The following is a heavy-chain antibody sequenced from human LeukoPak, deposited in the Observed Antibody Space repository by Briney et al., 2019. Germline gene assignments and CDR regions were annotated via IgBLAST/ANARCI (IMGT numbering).Heavy chain of an antibody. CDR1: GFTFSDYY. Sequence: PGGSLRLSCAASGFTFSDYYMSWIRQAPGKGLEWVSFISSSGSTIYYADSVKGRFTISRDNAKNSLYLQINSLRADDTAVYYCARARDVLRLLQWLPPGFWFDPRGQGSLVTVSS. J-gene: IGHJ5*02. CDR2: ISSSGSTI. CDR3: ARARDVLRLLQWLPPGFWFDP. D-gene: IGHD3-3*01. V-gene: IGHV3-11*04.